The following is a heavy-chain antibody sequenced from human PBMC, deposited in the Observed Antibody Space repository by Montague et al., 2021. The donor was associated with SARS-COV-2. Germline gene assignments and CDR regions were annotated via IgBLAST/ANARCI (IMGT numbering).Heavy chain of an antibody. Sequence: SETRSLTCTVSGFSISTGYYWGWIRQPPGKGLEWIGSIYHSGSTYYNPSLKSRVTISVDTSKNQFSLKLSSVTAADTAVYYCASSYDSTGHVGYWGQGTLVTVSS. CDR2: IYHSGST. D-gene: IGHD3-22*01. CDR3: ASSYDSTGHVGY. V-gene: IGHV4-38-2*02. J-gene: IGHJ4*02. CDR1: GFSISTGYY.